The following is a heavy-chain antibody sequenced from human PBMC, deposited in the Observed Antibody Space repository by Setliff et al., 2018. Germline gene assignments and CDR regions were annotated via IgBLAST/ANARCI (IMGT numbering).Heavy chain of an antibody. V-gene: IGHV4-61*09. CDR1: GGSISSGSDY. J-gene: IGHJ6*03. CDR3: ARMSGFLYMDV. Sequence: PSETLSLTCSVSGGSISSGSDYWTWIRQPAGKGLEWIGHIYTSGSTNYNPSLKSRVTISVVTSKNQFSLKLSSVTAADTAVYYCARMSGFLYMDVWGKGTPVTVSS. CDR2: IYTSGST. D-gene: IGHD3-3*01.